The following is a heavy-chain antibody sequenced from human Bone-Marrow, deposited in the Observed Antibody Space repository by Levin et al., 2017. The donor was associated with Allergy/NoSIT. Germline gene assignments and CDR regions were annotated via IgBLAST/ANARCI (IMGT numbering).Heavy chain of an antibody. CDR2: IYYSGST. CDR3: ARGLRFLEWLRWFDP. D-gene: IGHD3-3*01. J-gene: IGHJ5*02. CDR1: GGSVSSGSYY. Sequence: SQTLSLTCTVSGGSVSSGSYYWSWIRQPPGKGLEWIGYIYYSGSTNYNPSLKSRVTISVDTSKNQFSLKLSSVTAADTAVYYCARGLRFLEWLRWFDPWGQGTLVTVSS. V-gene: IGHV4-61*01.